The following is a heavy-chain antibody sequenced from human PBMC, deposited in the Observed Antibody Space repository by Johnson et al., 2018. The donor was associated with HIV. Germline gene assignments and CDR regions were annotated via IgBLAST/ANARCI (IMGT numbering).Heavy chain of an antibody. V-gene: IGHV3-7*01. CDR2: IKQDGSEK. CDR1: GFTFSSYW. CDR3: ARRFWDSSGPGAFDI. Sequence: VQLVESGGGLVQPGGSLRLSCAASGFTFSSYWMSWVRQAPGKGLEWVANIKQDGSEKYYVDSVKGRFTISRDNAKNSLYLQMNSLRAEDTAVYYCARRFWDSSGPGAFDIWGQGTMVTVSS. J-gene: IGHJ3*02. D-gene: IGHD3-22*01.